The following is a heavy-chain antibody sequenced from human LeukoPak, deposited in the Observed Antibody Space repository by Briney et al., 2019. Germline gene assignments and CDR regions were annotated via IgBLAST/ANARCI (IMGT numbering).Heavy chain of an antibody. D-gene: IGHD5-18*01. J-gene: IGHJ4*02. CDR3: AEAAGIQLYDY. CDR2: ISGSGGST. Sequence: GGSLRLSCAASGLTFSSYAMSWVRQAPGKGLEWVSAISGSGGSTYYTDSVKGRFTISRDNSKNTLYLQMNSLRAEDTAVYYCAEAAGIQLYDYWGQATLVTVSS. CDR1: GLTFSSYA. V-gene: IGHV3-23*01.